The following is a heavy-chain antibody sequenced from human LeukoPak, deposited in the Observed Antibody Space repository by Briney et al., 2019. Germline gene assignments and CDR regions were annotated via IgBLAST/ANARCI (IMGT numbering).Heavy chain of an antibody. V-gene: IGHV1-69*05. Sequence: ASVKVSCKASGGTFSSYAISWVRQAPGQGLEWMGRIIPIFGTANYAQKFQGRVTITTDESTCTAYMELSSLRSEDTAVYYCARDVSSVTLAYCGGDCYEDAFDIWGQGTMVTVSS. CDR1: GGTFSSYA. D-gene: IGHD2-21*01. CDR3: ARDVSSVTLAYCGGDCYEDAFDI. J-gene: IGHJ3*02. CDR2: IIPIFGTA.